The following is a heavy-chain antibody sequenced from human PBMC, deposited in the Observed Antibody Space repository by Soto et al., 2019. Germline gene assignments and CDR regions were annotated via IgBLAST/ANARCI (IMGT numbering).Heavy chain of an antibody. V-gene: IGHV1-3*01. D-gene: IGHD6-19*01. J-gene: IGHJ1*01. CDR1: GYTLTSYG. CDR2: INAGNGNT. Sequence: ASVKVSCKASGYTLTSYGISWVRQAPGQGLEWMGWINAGNGNTKYSQKFQGRVTITRDTSASTAYMELSSLRSEDTAVYYCARDAHSSGWYFWYFPHWGQGALVTVSS. CDR3: ARDAHSSGWYFWYFPH.